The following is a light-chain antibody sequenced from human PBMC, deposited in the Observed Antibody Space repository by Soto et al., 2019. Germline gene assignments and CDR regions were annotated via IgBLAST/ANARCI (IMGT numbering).Light chain of an antibody. CDR1: SSDVGGYNY. CDR3: SSYTNSVPPFI. Sequence: QSVLTQPASVSGSPGQSIAISCTGTSSDVGGYNYVSWYQHYPGKAPKLMIYDVSHRPSGVSDRFSGSKSGNTASLTISGLQAEDEADYYCSSYTNSVPPFIFGGGTKLTVL. CDR2: DVS. J-gene: IGLJ2*01. V-gene: IGLV2-14*03.